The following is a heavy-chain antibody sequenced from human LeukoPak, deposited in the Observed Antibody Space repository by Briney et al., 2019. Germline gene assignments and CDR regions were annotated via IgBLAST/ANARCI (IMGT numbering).Heavy chain of an antibody. V-gene: IGHV3-23*01. Sequence: PGGSLRLSCVASQFTFSSYAMSWVRQAPGKGLEWVSTISPSGGSTFYADSVKGRFTISRDNSKNTLYLQMNSLRAEDTAVYYCAKVKVETTPREAFDIWGQGTMVTVSS. CDR1: QFTFSSYA. CDR3: AKVKVETTPREAFDI. D-gene: IGHD1-26*01. CDR2: ISPSGGST. J-gene: IGHJ3*02.